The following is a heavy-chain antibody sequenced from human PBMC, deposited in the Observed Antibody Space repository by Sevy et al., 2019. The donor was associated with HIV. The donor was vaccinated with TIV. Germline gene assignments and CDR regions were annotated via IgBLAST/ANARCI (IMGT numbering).Heavy chain of an antibody. CDR2: VNPNGGGT. Sequence: ASVKVSCKASGYSFTGYYIHWVRQAPGQGLEWMGWVNPNGGGTNYAQKFQGRVTMTRDTSISTAYMDLTRLRSDDTAVYYCSTSVFGSGTYLNDYWGQGTLVTVSS. V-gene: IGHV1-2*02. CDR3: STSVFGSGTYLNDY. J-gene: IGHJ4*02. D-gene: IGHD3-10*01. CDR1: GYSFTGYY.